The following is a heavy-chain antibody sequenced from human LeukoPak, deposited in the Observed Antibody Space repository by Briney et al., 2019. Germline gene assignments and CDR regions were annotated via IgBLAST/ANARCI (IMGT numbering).Heavy chain of an antibody. CDR3: ARDQDAAMVRGALLYFHYYYGMDV. V-gene: IGHV3-21*01. Sequence: GGSLSLSCSASGFTFSRYSMNRVRQAPGKGLEWVSSISSSRRYIYYADSVKGRFTISRDNAKNSLYLHMTSLRAEDTAVYYCARDQDAAMVRGALLYFHYYYGMDVWGQGTTVTVSS. CDR1: GFTFSRYS. CDR2: ISSSRRYI. D-gene: IGHD3-10*01. J-gene: IGHJ6*02.